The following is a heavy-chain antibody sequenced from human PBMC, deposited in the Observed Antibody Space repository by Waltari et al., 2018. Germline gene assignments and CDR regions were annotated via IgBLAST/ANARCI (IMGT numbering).Heavy chain of an antibody. CDR1: GGSISSSSYY. CDR2: LYYSGST. CDR3: ARMVRGYCSSTSCHTDH. V-gene: IGHV4-39*07. D-gene: IGHD2-2*01. Sequence: QLQLQESGPGLVKPSETLSLTCTVSGGSISSSSYYWGWVRQPPGKGLEWIGSLYYSGSTYYNPALKSRVTISVDTSKNQFSLRVSSVTAADTAVFYCARMVRGYCSSTSCHTDHWGQGTLVTVSS. J-gene: IGHJ4*02.